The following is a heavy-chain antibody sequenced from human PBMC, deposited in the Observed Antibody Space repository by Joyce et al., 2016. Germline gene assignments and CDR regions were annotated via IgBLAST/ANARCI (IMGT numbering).Heavy chain of an antibody. V-gene: IGHV1-18*04. J-gene: IGHJ4*02. D-gene: IGHD5-12*01. Sequence: QVQLVQSGPEVKKPGASVKVVCKASGYTFITYGINWGRQAPGQGLEWMGWISVYNGKTDYAQNLQGRVTMTTETSTSTAYMELRSLTSDDTAVYYCARSDIVTTPFDYWGQGTLVTVSS. CDR1: GYTFITYG. CDR2: ISVYNGKT. CDR3: ARSDIVTTPFDY.